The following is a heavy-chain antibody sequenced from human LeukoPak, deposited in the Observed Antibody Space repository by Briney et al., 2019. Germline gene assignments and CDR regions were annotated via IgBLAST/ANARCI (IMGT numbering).Heavy chain of an antibody. V-gene: IGHV3-53*01. J-gene: IGHJ6*03. D-gene: IGHD6-13*01. CDR3: ARDGIAAAGKSPPVSGMKNYYYYMDV. Sequence: GGSLRLSCTASGFTFGDYAMSWFRQAPGKGLEWVSVIYSGGSTYYADSVKGRFTISRDNSKNTLYLQMNSLRAEDTAVYYCARDGIAAAGKSPPVSGMKNYYYYMDVWGKGTTVTVSS. CDR1: GFTFGDYA. CDR2: IYSGGST.